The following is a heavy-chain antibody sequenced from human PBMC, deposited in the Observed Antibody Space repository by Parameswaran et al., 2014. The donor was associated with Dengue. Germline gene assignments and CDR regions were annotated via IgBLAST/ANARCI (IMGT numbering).Heavy chain of an antibody. Sequence: VRQAPGKGLEWVAVISYDGSNKYYADSVKGRFTISRDNSKNTLYLQMNSLRAEDTAVYYCAREERVWIQLWLPGFDYWGQGTLVTVSS. D-gene: IGHD5-18*01. CDR2: ISYDGSNK. J-gene: IGHJ4*02. CDR3: AREERVWIQLWLPGFDY. V-gene: IGHV3-30-3*01.